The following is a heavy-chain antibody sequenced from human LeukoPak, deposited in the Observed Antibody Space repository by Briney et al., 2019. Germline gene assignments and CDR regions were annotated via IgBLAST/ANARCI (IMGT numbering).Heavy chain of an antibody. CDR3: TTETARYCSSTSCYDFDY. CDR1: GFTFSNAW. CDR2: IKSKTDGGTT. V-gene: IGHV3-15*01. J-gene: IGHJ4*02. Sequence: GGSLRLSCAASGFTFSNAWMSWVRQAPGKGLEWVGRIKSKTDGGTTDYAAPVKGRFTISRDDSKNTLYLQMNSLKTEDTAVYYCTTETARYCSSTSCYDFDYWGQGTQVTVSS. D-gene: IGHD2-2*01.